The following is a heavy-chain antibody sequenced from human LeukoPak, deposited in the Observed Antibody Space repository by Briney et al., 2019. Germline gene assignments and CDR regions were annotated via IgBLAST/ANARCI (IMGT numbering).Heavy chain of an antibody. V-gene: IGHV3-7*04. CDR3: ARDEHCSGGSCYGSLPYFDY. Sequence: GGSLRLSCAASGFTFSSYWMSWVRQAPGKGLEWVAYIKQDGSEKYYVDSVKGRFTISRDNAKNSLYLRMNSLRAEDTAVYYCARDEHCSGGSCYGSLPYFDYWGQGTLVTVSS. J-gene: IGHJ4*02. CDR1: GFTFSSYW. D-gene: IGHD2-15*01. CDR2: IKQDGSEK.